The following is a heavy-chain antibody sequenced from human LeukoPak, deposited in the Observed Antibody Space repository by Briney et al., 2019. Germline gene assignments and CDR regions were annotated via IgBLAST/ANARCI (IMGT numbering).Heavy chain of an antibody. CDR3: AKGRIPLWFGESSDYFDY. V-gene: IGHV3-9*01. CDR1: GFTFDDYA. D-gene: IGHD3-10*01. J-gene: IGHJ4*02. CDR2: ISWNSGSI. Sequence: GGSLRLSCAASGFTFDDYAMHWVRQAPGKGLEWVSGISWNSGSIGYADSVKGRFTISRDNAKNSLYLQMNSPRAEDTALYYCAKGRIPLWFGESSDYFDYWGQGTLVTVSS.